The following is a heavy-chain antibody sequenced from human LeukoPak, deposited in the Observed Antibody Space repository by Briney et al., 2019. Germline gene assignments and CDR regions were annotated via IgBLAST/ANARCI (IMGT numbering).Heavy chain of an antibody. Sequence: GGSLRLSCAASGFIFSSYGMHWVRQAPDKGLEWVAFTRYDGSRKYYADSVKGRFTISRDNSKNTLYLQMNSLRTEDTAVYYCARFYANEWALPHWGQGTLVTVSS. CDR3: ARFYANEWALPH. J-gene: IGHJ4*02. D-gene: IGHD1-26*01. CDR1: GFIFSSYG. CDR2: TRYDGSRK. V-gene: IGHV3-30*02.